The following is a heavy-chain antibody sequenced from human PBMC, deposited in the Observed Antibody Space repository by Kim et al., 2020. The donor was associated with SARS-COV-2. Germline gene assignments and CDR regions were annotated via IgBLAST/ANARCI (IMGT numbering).Heavy chain of an antibody. Sequence: KPSLKSRLTISVDKSKNQFSLKVTSVNAADSAVYYCAAGFYGSASYFDYWGRGILVSVSS. V-gene: IGHV4-4*02. D-gene: IGHD3-10*01. J-gene: IGHJ4*02. CDR3: AAGFYGSASYFDY.